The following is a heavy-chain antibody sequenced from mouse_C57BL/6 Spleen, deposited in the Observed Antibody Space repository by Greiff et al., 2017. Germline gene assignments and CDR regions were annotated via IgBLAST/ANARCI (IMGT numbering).Heavy chain of an antibody. CDR1: GYTFTSYW. V-gene: IGHV1-64*01. D-gene: IGHD2-3*01. Sequence: QVQLQQPGAELVKPGASVTLSCKASGYTFTSYWMHWVKQRPGQGLEWIGMIHPYSGSTNYNEKFKSKATLTVDKSSSTAYMQLSSLTSEDSAVYYCARGTIYDGFYYAMDYWGQGTSVTVSS. CDR2: IHPYSGST. CDR3: ARGTIYDGFYYAMDY. J-gene: IGHJ4*01.